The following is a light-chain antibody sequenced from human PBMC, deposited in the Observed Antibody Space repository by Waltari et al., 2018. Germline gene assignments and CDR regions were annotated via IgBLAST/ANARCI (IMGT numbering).Light chain of an antibody. CDR2: DVS. Sequence: QSALTQPRSVSGSPGQSVTISCTGTSSDVGGYNYVSWYQQHPGKAPKLMIYDVSKRPSGVPDRFSGSKSGNTASLTISGLQAEDEADYYCCSYAGSYVVFXGGTKLTVL. CDR3: CSYAGSYVV. J-gene: IGLJ2*01. V-gene: IGLV2-11*01. CDR1: SSDVGGYNY.